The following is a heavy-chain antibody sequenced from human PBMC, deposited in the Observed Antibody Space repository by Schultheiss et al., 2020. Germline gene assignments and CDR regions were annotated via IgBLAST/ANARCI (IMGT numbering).Heavy chain of an antibody. D-gene: IGHD6-6*01. CDR2: INPNSGGT. J-gene: IGHJ4*02. V-gene: IGHV1-2*02. CDR1: GFTFTSYG. CDR3: ASFRSSIAARPDGY. Sequence: GGSLRLSCAASGFTFTSYGISWVRQAPGQGLEWMGWINPNSGGTNYAQKFQGRVTMTRDTSISTAYMELSRLRSDDTAVYYCASFRSSIAARPDGYWGQGTLVTVSS.